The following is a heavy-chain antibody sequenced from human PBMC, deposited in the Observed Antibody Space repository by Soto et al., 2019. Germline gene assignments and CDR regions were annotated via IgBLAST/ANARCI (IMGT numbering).Heavy chain of an antibody. CDR3: AKGAHCSSTSCPIFGAFDI. CDR1: GFTFSSYA. D-gene: IGHD2-2*01. Sequence: GGSLRLSCAASGFTFSSYAMSWVRQAPGKGLEWVSAISGSGGSTYYADSVKGRFTISRDNSKNTLYLQMNSLRAEDTAVYYCAKGAHCSSTSCPIFGAFDIWGQGTMVTVSS. CDR2: ISGSGGST. V-gene: IGHV3-23*01. J-gene: IGHJ3*02.